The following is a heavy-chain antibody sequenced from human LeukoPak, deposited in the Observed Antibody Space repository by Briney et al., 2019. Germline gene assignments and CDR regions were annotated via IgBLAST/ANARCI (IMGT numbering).Heavy chain of an antibody. Sequence: SETLSLTCTVSGGSISSYYWSWIRQPAGKGLEWIGRIYTSGRTNYNPSLKSRVTMSVGTSKNQFSQKLSSVPAADTAVYYCARHYYGSGRPYNWFDPWGQGTLVTVSS. D-gene: IGHD3-10*01. CDR1: GGSISSYY. CDR3: ARHYYGSGRPYNWFDP. J-gene: IGHJ5*02. CDR2: IYTSGRT. V-gene: IGHV4-4*07.